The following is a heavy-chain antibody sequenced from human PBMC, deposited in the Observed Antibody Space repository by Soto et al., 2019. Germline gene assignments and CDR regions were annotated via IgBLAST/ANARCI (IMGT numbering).Heavy chain of an antibody. CDR3: ARDWCSGGSCSGFDDY. V-gene: IGHV1-18*01. D-gene: IGHD2-15*01. Sequence: GASVKVSCKASGYTFTSYGISWVRQAPGQGLEWMGWISAYNGNTNYGQKLQGRVTMTTDTSTSTTYMELRSLRSDDTAVYYCARDWCSGGSCSGFDDYWGQGTLVTVS. CDR1: GYTFTSYG. CDR2: ISAYNGNT. J-gene: IGHJ4*02.